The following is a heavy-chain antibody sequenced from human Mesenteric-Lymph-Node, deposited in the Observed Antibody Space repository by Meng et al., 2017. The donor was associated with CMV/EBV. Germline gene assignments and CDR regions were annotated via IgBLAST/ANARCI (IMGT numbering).Heavy chain of an antibody. Sequence: GSLRLSCTVSGGSISSSSYYWGWIRQPPGKGLEWIGSIYYSGSTYYNPSLKSRVTISVDTSKNQFSLKLSSVTAADTAVYYCARELMGVSVAGTPFDYWGQGTLVTVSS. CDR2: IYYSGST. CDR1: GGSISSSSYY. J-gene: IGHJ4*02. V-gene: IGHV4-39*07. CDR3: ARELMGVSVAGTPFDY. D-gene: IGHD6-19*01.